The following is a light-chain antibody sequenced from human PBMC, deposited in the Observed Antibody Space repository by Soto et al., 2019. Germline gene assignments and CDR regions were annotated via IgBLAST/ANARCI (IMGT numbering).Light chain of an antibody. J-gene: IGLJ3*02. Sequence: QSALTQPASVSGSPGQSITISCTGTSSDVGSYNLVSWYQQHPGKAPKLMIYEGSKRPSGVSNRFSGSKSGNTASLTISGLQAEDEADYYCGSYTGSRSWVFGGGTQLTVL. V-gene: IGLV2-14*02. CDR3: GSYTGSRSWV. CDR1: SSDVGSYNL. CDR2: EGS.